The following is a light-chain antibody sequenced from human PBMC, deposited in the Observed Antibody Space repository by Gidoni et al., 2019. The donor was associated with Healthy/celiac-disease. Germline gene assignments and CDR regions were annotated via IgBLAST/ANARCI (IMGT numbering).Light chain of an antibody. Sequence: DIQMTQSPSSLSASVGDRVTITCRARQSISSYLNWYQQKPGKAPKLLIYAASRLQSGVPSRFSGSGSGTDFTLTISSLQPEDFATYYCQQSYSTITFGPGTKVDIK. J-gene: IGKJ3*01. CDR2: AAS. CDR3: QQSYSTIT. V-gene: IGKV1-39*01. CDR1: QSISSY.